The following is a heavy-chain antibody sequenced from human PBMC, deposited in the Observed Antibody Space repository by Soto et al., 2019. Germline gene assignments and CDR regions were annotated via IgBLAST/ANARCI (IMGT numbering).Heavy chain of an antibody. Sequence: GASVKVSCKASGYTFTGYYMHWVRQAPGQGLEWMGWINPNSGGTKYAQKFQGWVTMTRDTSISTAYMELSRLRSDDTAVYYCARDGESGETNYYYYGMDVWGQGTTVTVSS. V-gene: IGHV1-2*04. CDR3: ARDGESGETNYYYYGMDV. CDR2: INPNSGGT. CDR1: GYTFTGYY. D-gene: IGHD2-15*01. J-gene: IGHJ6*02.